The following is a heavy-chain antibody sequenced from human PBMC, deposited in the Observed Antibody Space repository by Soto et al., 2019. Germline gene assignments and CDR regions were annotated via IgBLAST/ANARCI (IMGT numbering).Heavy chain of an antibody. Sequence: HPGGSLSLSFAASGFTFSSSDKRWVRQVNGKGLEWVSPIAPGRDTYYPGSVKGRFTISREIAKRSLYLQVNSLRAEDTAVYYCTRHDSNYDFWSGSPPRYGMDVWGQGTTVTVSS. CDR3: TRHDSNYDFWSGSPPRYGMDV. CDR1: GFTFSSSD. V-gene: IGHV3-13*04. J-gene: IGHJ6*02. D-gene: IGHD3-3*01. CDR2: IAPGRDT.